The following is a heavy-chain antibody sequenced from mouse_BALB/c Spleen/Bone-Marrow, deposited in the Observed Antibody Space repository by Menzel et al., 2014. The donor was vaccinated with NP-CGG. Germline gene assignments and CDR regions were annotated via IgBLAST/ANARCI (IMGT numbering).Heavy chain of an antibody. CDR3: ASSYYDYDGYAMDY. CDR1: GFTFSSYA. Sequence: EVMLVESGGGLVKPGGSLKLSCAASGFTFSSYAMSWVRQTPEKRLEWVATISSGGSYTYYPDSVKGRFTISRDNAKTTLYLQMSSLRSEDTAMYYCASSYYDYDGYAMDYWGQGTSVTVSS. J-gene: IGHJ4*01. D-gene: IGHD2-4*01. V-gene: IGHV5-9-1*01. CDR2: ISSGGSYT.